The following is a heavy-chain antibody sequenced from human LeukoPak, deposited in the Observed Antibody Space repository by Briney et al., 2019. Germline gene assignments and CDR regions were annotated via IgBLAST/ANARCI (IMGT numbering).Heavy chain of an antibody. CDR3: ARWGEQTTLRAHAFDL. V-gene: IGHV4-59*01. CDR1: GDSIRNYY. CDR2: GHYSGNT. D-gene: IGHD3-10*01. Sequence: SETLPLTCIVSGDSIRNYYWNWVRLSPGRGPEWIGFGHYSGNTFYNPSLKSRVTISVGTSKNQFSLTLTSVTAADTALYYCARWGEQTTLRAHAFDLWGQGTMVTVSS. J-gene: IGHJ3*01.